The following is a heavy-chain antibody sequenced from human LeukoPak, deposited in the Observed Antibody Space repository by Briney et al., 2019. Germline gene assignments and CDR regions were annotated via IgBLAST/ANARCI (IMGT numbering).Heavy chain of an antibody. CDR1: GYTFTSYG. Sequence: ALVNVSCKASGYTFTSYGISWVRPAPGQGLEGMGWISAYNGNTNYAQKLQGRVSMTTDTSTSTAYMELRSLRSDDTAVYYCASRDGIAGAGPDAFDIWGQGTMVTVSS. V-gene: IGHV1-18*01. J-gene: IGHJ3*02. CDR2: ISAYNGNT. CDR3: ASRDGIAGAGPDAFDI. D-gene: IGHD6-13*01.